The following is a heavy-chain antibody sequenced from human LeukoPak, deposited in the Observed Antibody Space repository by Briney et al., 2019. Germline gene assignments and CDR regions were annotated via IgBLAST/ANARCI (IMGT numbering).Heavy chain of an antibody. Sequence: GGSLRLSCAASGFTFSSYEMNWVRQAPGKGLEWVAFIRYDGSNKYYADSVKGRFTISRDNSKNTLYLQMNSLRAEDTAVYYCAKARTYYYDSSGYYLDYWGQGTLVTVSS. CDR2: IRYDGSNK. CDR3: AKARTYYYDSSGYYLDY. V-gene: IGHV3-30*02. CDR1: GFTFSSYE. J-gene: IGHJ4*02. D-gene: IGHD3-22*01.